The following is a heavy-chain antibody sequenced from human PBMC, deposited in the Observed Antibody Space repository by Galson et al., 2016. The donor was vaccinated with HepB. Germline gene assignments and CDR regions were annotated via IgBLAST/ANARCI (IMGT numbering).Heavy chain of an antibody. CDR1: GFTFSSYS. J-gene: IGHJ4*02. Sequence: SLRLSCAASGFTFSSYSMNWVRQAPGKGLEWVSCISSSSSYIYYADSVKGRFTISRDNAKNSLYLQMNSLRAEDTAVYYCARNMDYYDSSCLYSYWGQGTLVTVSS. D-gene: IGHD3-22*01. CDR2: ISSSSSYI. V-gene: IGHV3-21*01. CDR3: ARNMDYYDSSCLYSY.